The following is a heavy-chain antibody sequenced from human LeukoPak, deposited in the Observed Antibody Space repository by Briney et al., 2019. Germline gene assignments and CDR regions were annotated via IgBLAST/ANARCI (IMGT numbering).Heavy chain of an antibody. J-gene: IGHJ3*02. CDR3: ARVGSIPNPDI. Sequence: PGGSLRPSCAASGFTFSSYGMNWVRQAPGKGLEWVSYISSSSSTIYYADSVKGRFTISRDNAKNSLYLQMNSLRAEDTAVYYCARVGSIPNPDIWGQGTMVTVSS. CDR1: GFTFSSYG. CDR2: ISSSSSTI. V-gene: IGHV3-48*01.